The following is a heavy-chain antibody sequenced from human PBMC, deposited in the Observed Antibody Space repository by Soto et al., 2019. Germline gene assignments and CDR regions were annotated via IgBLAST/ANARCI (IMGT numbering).Heavy chain of an antibody. CDR3: ARDSKWLIINGNWFDS. D-gene: IGHD5-12*01. J-gene: IGHJ5*01. CDR2: ISGSNGAT. V-gene: IGHV1-18*04. Sequence: QVQLVQSGAEVKKPGASVKVSCTFSGYSFINYGMTWVRQAPGQGFEWMGWISGSNGATNYAQRFQGRVTLTTDTSTNTAYMELRSMRLDDTAIYYCARDSKWLIINGNWFDSWGQGTLVTVSS. CDR1: GYSFINYG.